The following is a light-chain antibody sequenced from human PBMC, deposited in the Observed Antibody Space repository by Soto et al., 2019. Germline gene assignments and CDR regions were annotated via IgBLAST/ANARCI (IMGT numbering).Light chain of an antibody. Sequence: AIRMTQSPSSLSASTGDRVTITCRASQGISSYLAWYQQKPGKAPKLLIYAASTLQSGVPSRFSGRGSGTDFTLTSSCLHYEDFAIYYCQQYYSSPPTCGQGTRVDIK. J-gene: IGKJ1*01. CDR2: AAS. CDR3: QQYYSSPPT. V-gene: IGKV1-8*01. CDR1: QGISSY.